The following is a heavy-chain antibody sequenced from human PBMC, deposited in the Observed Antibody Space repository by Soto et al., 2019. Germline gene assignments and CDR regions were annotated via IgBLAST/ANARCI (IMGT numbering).Heavy chain of an antibody. V-gene: IGHV4-30-4*01. CDR3: ARIHSLCPDY. Sequence: PSETLSLTCTVSGGSISSGDYYWSWIRQPPGKGLEWIGYIYYSGSTYYNPSLTSRVTISVDTSKNQFSLKLGSVTAADTAVYYCARIHSLCPDYWGQGTLVTVSS. J-gene: IGHJ4*02. CDR1: GGSISSGDYY. CDR2: IYYSGST.